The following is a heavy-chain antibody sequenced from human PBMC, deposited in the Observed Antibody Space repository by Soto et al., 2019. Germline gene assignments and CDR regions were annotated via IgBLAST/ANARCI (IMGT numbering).Heavy chain of an antibody. CDR3: ARDGYCSSTSCAYYFDY. CDR2: IGSSSSYI. D-gene: IGHD2-2*03. J-gene: IGHJ4*02. V-gene: IGHV3-21*01. CDR1: GFTFSSYS. Sequence: PGGSLRLSCAASGFTFSSYSMNWVRQAPGKGLEWVSSIGSSSSYIYYADSVKGRFTISRDNPKNSLYLQMNSLRAEDTAVYYCARDGYCSSTSCAYYFDYWGQGILVTSPQ.